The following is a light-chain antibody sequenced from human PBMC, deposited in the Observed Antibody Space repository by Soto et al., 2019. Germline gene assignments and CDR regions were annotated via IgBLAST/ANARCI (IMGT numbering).Light chain of an antibody. J-gene: IGKJ4*01. Sequence: DIRVTQSPPTLSAPVGDRVTITCRASQTITTWMAWYQQKPGKAPKLLVYDASTLQSGVATRFSGSGSGTDFTLTISCLQSDDFATYYCQQYNSYSPLTFGGGTKVDI. CDR3: QQYNSYSPLT. V-gene: IGKV1-5*01. CDR2: DAS. CDR1: QTITTW.